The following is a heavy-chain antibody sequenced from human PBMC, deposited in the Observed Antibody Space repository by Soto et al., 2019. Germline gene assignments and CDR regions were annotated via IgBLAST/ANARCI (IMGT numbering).Heavy chain of an antibody. J-gene: IGHJ5*02. Sequence: ASVKVSCKASGYTFTSYYMHWVRQAPGQGLEWMGIINPSGGSTSYAQKFQGRVTMTRDTSTSTVYMELSSLRSDDTAVYYCARDPPYSSGWYAGFDPWGQGTLVTVSS. D-gene: IGHD6-19*01. CDR3: ARDPPYSSGWYAGFDP. CDR2: INPSGGST. CDR1: GYTFTSYY. V-gene: IGHV1-46*01.